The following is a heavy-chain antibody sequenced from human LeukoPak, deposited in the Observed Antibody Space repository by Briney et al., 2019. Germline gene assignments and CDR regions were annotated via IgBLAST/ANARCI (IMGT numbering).Heavy chain of an antibody. CDR1: GFTFSSYW. V-gene: IGHV3-7*01. Sequence: GRSLRLSCAASGFTFSSYWMSWVRQAPGKGLEWVANIKQDGSEKYYVDSVKGRFTISRDNAKNSLYLQMNSLRAEDTAVYYCARTNYRVVVPAAIDYWGQGTLVTVSS. J-gene: IGHJ4*02. CDR3: ARTNYRVVVPAAIDY. D-gene: IGHD2-2*01. CDR2: IKQDGSEK.